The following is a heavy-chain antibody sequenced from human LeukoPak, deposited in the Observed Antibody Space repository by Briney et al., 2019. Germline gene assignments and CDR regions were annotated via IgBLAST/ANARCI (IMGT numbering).Heavy chain of an antibody. J-gene: IGHJ5*01. CDR3: VRDADGGNSWYDS. D-gene: IGHD4-23*01. CDR2: ISSSSGDI. CDR1: GFVFSTHA. V-gene: IGHV3-21*01. Sequence: GGSLRLSCAASGFVFSTHAMNWVRQAPGKGLEWVSCISSSSGDIYYADSVRGRFTISRDNAKNSLYLQMNSLRAEDTAAYYCVRDADGGNSWYDSWGQGTLVTVSS.